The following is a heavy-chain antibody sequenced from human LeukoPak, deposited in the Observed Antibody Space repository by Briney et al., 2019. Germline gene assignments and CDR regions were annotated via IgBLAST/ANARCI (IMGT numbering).Heavy chain of an antibody. CDR1: GFTFDDYA. CDR3: AKDLDSSSSPGGFDY. CDR2: ISWDGGST. J-gene: IGHJ4*02. D-gene: IGHD6-6*01. V-gene: IGHV3-43D*04. Sequence: PGGSLRLSCAASGFTFDDYAMHWVRQAPGKGLERVSLISWDGGSTYYADSVKGRFTISRDNSKNSLYLQMNSLRVEDTALYYCAKDLDSSSSPGGFDYWGQGTLVTVSS.